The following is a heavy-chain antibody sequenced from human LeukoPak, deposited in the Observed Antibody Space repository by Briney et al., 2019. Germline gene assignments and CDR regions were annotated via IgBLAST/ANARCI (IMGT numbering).Heavy chain of an antibody. CDR2: IYHSGST. Sequence: SQTLSLTCTVSGGSISSGGYYWSWIRQPPGKGLEWIGYIYHSGSTYYNPSRKSRVTISVDRSKNQFSLKLSSVTAADTAVYYCARLKITIFGVVATPYYSDYWGQGTLVTVSS. J-gene: IGHJ4*02. D-gene: IGHD3-3*01. CDR1: GGSISSGGYY. V-gene: IGHV4-30-2*01. CDR3: ARLKITIFGVVATPYYSDY.